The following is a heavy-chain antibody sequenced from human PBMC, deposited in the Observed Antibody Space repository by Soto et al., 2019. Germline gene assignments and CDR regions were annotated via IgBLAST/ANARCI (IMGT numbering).Heavy chain of an antibody. D-gene: IGHD1-20*01. CDR1: GFSFSSYA. CDR2: TSYDGKNK. Sequence: QVQLVESGGGVVQPGRSLRLSCAASGFSFSSYAMHWVRQAPGKGLEWMSITSYDGKNKYYADSVKGRFTISRDNYLSTLYLQVNTLRAEDTAVYYGARGYDWNVYYYYGIDVWGQGTTVTVSS. V-gene: IGHV3-30*04. J-gene: IGHJ6*02. CDR3: ARGYDWNVYYYYGIDV.